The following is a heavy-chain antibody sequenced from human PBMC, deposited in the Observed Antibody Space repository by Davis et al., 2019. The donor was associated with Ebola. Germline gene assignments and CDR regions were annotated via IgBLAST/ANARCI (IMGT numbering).Heavy chain of an antibody. CDR1: GFTFSSYA. V-gene: IGHV3-23*01. CDR3: AKYCVTSSNCFRQFDH. J-gene: IGHJ5*02. CDR2: FSATNFGT. Sequence: GESLKISCAASGFTFSSYAMSWVRQAPGKGLEWVSSFSATNFGTYYADSVNGRFTISRDNSKNTLYLQMNSLRAEDTAVYYCAKYCVTSSNCFRQFDHWGQGTLVTVSS. D-gene: IGHD1-1*01.